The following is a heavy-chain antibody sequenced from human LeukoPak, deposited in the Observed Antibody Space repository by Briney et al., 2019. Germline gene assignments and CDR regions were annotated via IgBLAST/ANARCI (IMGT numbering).Heavy chain of an antibody. V-gene: IGHV3-30*18. CDR1: KFTFSNYG. CDR3: AKTGGPWD. J-gene: IGHJ4*02. Sequence: GRSLRLSCTASKFTFSNYGMQWVRQAPGKGLEWVAVVSSDGGTKYYADSVKGRFTISRDNSKNTLYLQLNSLRAEDTAVYYCAKTGGPWDWGQGTLVTVSS. D-gene: IGHD7-27*01. CDR2: VSSDGGTK.